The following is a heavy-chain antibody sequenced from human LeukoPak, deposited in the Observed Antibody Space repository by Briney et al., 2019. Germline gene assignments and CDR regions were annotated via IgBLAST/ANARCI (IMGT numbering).Heavy chain of an antibody. CDR2: MWYDGSNK. CDR1: GFTFSSYG. CDR3: ARSRLRAYFDY. D-gene: IGHD4-17*01. J-gene: IGHJ4*02. Sequence: PGRSLRLSCAASGFTFSSYGMHWVRQAPGKGLEWVAVMWYDGSNKYYADSVKGRFTISRDNSKNTLYLQMNSLRAEDTAVYYCARSRLRAYFDYWGQGTLVTVSS. V-gene: IGHV3-33*01.